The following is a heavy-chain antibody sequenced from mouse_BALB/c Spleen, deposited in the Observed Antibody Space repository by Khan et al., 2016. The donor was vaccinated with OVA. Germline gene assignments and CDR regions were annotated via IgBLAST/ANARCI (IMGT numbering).Heavy chain of an antibody. J-gene: IGHJ1*01. CDR3: ARSGTTVIAYWYFEV. V-gene: IGHV3-1*02. D-gene: IGHD1-1*01. CDR2: IHYSGTT. CDR1: GYSITSGYS. Sequence: EVKLLESGPDLVKPSQSLSLTCTVTGYSITSGYSWHWIRQFPGNKLEWMGYIHYSGTTNYNPSLKSRISITRDTSKNQFFLQLNSVTTEDTATYYCARSGTTVIAYWYFEVWGAGTTVTVSS.